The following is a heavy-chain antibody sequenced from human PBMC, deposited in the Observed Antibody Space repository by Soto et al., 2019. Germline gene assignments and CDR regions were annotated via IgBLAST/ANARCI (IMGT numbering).Heavy chain of an antibody. J-gene: IGHJ2*01. Sequence: QLVESGGGVVQPGVSLRLSCGASGFAFSRFALHWLRQAPGKGLEWGALISYDGTTKYYPDAVKGRFAISRDNSNNTLYLEINSLRPEDAAFYYCVRDPCGDCSDLYFDLWGHGTLVTVSS. CDR1: GFAFSRFA. D-gene: IGHD2-21*02. CDR2: ISYDGTTK. V-gene: IGHV3-30*09. CDR3: VRDPCGDCSDLYFDL.